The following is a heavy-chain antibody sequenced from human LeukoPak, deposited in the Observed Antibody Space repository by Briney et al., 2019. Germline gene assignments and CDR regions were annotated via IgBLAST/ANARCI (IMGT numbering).Heavy chain of an antibody. D-gene: IGHD2-15*01. Sequence: SETLSLTCAVYGGSFSGDYWCWLCQRPGQGLGWDGEINICGSTNYNPSSRSRVNISVDTSKNQLSLKLSTVNAADRAVYYCARGPGLSRYCSGGSCYPQMSYGIEVWGKGATVTV. V-gene: IGHV4-34*01. CDR3: ARGPGLSRYCSGGSCYPQMSYGIEV. J-gene: IGHJ6*04. CDR2: INICGST. CDR1: GGSFSGDY.